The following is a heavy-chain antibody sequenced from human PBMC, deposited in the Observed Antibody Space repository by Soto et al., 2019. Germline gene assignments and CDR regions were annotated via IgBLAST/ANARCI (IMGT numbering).Heavy chain of an antibody. CDR3: ARQSRDYDYVWGSYRQEGWIDY. CDR2: IYYSGST. J-gene: IGHJ4*02. V-gene: IGHV4-30-4*01. D-gene: IGHD3-16*02. Sequence: QVQLQESGPGLVKPSQTLSLTCTVSGGSISSGDYYWSWIRQPPGKGLAWIGYIYYSGSTYYNPSLKSRVTISVDTSKNQFSLKLSSVTAADTAVYYCARQSRDYDYVWGSYRQEGWIDYWGQGTLVTVSS. CDR1: GGSISSGDYY.